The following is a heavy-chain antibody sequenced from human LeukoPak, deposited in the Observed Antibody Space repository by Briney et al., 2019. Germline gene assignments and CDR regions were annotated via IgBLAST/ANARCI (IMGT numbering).Heavy chain of an antibody. V-gene: IGHV4-39*07. J-gene: IGHJ3*02. Sequence: SETLSLTCTVSGGSISSSSYYWGWIRQPPGKGLEWIGSIYYSGSTYYNPSLKSRVTISVDTSKNQFSLKLSSVTAADTAVYYCASPNWGSFTFDIWGQGTMVAVSS. CDR3: ASPNWGSFTFDI. CDR1: GGSISSSSYY. D-gene: IGHD7-27*01. CDR2: IYYSGST.